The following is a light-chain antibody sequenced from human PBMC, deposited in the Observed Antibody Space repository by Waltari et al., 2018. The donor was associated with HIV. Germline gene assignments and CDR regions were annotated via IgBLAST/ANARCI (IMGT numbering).Light chain of an antibody. J-gene: IGLJ3*02. V-gene: IGLV1-44*01. CDR1: SSTIGRST. CDR3: AAWDDSLNGPV. CDR2: SNH. Sequence: QSVLTQPPSASGTPGQRVTVSCSGSSSTIGRSTVNWNQQLPGTAPKLLIYSNHQRPSGVPDRCSGSKSGTSASLAISGLQSEDEADYYCAAWDDSLNGPVFGGGTKLTVL.